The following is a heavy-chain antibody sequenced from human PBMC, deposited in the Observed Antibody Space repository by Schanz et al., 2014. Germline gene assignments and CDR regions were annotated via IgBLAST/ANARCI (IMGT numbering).Heavy chain of an antibody. Sequence: QVQLVQSGAEVKKPGASVKVSCKASGYTFISYGIKWVRQAPGQGLEWMGWISAYNGHTDYAQKLQGRVTLTTDTSTSTAYMELRNLRSDDTAVYYCARAKRFGDMDVSGRGTTVTVSS. D-gene: IGHD3-10*01. CDR2: ISAYNGHT. CDR3: ARAKRFGDMDV. V-gene: IGHV1-18*01. CDR1: GYTFISYG. J-gene: IGHJ6*04.